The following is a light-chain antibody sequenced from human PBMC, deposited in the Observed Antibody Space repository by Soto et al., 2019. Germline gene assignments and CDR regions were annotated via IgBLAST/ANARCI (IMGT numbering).Light chain of an antibody. V-gene: IGLV1-47*01. CDR1: SSNIGSNH. CDR2: RNN. CDR3: AAWDDSLSGWV. J-gene: IGLJ3*02. Sequence: QSVLTQPPSASGTPGQRVTISFSGSSSNIGSNHVYWYQQLPGTAPKLLIYRNNQRPSGVPDRISGSKSGTSASLAISGLRSEDEADHYCAAWDDSLSGWVFGGGTKLTVL.